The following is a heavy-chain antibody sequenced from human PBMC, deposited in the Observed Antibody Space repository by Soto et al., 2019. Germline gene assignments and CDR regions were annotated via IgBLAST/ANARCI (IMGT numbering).Heavy chain of an antibody. CDR1: GFTVSGMY. Sequence: QPGGSLRLSCAVSGFTVSGMYMTWVRQAPGKGLEWMSLLYSDDTTYYTDSVKGRFTISRDYSKNILFLQMNSLRVEDTAMYYCARVDTLPASVDYWGHGTLVTVSS. CDR3: ARVDTLPASVDY. D-gene: IGHD2-2*01. CDR2: LYSDDTT. V-gene: IGHV3-66*01. J-gene: IGHJ4*01.